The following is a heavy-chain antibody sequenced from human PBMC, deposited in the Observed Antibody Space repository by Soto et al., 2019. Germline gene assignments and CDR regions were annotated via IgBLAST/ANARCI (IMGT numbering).Heavy chain of an antibody. J-gene: IGHJ4*02. D-gene: IGHD3-16*02. CDR3: ARDLVVDYDYVWGSYRWGTGFDY. Sequence: QVQLVESGGGLVKPGGSLRLSCAASGFTFSDYYMSWIRQAPGKGREWVSYISSSRSYTNYADSVKGRFTISRDNAKNSLYLQMNGLSAEGTAVYYCARDLVVDYDYVWGSYRWGTGFDYWGQGTLVTVSS. CDR2: ISSSRSYT. CDR1: GFTFSDYY. V-gene: IGHV3-11*06.